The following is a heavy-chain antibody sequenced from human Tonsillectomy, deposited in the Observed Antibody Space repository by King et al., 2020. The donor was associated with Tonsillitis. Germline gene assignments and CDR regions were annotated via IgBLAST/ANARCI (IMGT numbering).Heavy chain of an antibody. V-gene: IGHV4-59*01. CDR2: IYYSGST. D-gene: IGHD6-13*01. CDR1: GGSISSYY. CDR3: AREIVAAAGPYYYYYMDV. Sequence: QLQESGPGLVKPSETLSLTCTVSGGSISSYYWSWIRQPPGKGLEWIGYIYYSGSTNYNPSLKSRVTISVDTSKNQFSLKLSSVTAADTAVYYCAREIVAAAGPYYYYYMDVWGKGTTVTVSS. J-gene: IGHJ6*03.